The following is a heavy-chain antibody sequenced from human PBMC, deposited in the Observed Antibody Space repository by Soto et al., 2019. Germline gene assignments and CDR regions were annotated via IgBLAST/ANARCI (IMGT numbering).Heavy chain of an antibody. CDR2: IYYSGIT. CDR3: AQGGTVFGPVSRFWLDL. D-gene: IGHD3-3*01. CDR1: GASISSGDYY. V-gene: IGHV4-30-4*01. Sequence: QVRLQESGPGLVKPSQTLSLKCTVSGASISSGDYYWSWVRQPPGKGLEWIGYIYYSGITYFNPSLNSRVAISMETYKNQFFLTLSSVTAAAPAVYFCAQGGTVFGPVSRFWLDLWGQGTLVTVSS. J-gene: IGHJ5*02.